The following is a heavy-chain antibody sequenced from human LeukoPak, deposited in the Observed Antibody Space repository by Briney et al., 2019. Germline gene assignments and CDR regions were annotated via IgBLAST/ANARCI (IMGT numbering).Heavy chain of an antibody. CDR2: IGHNGTT. CDR1: GGSFSDYN. CDR3: ARPSGGTPFKRFDY. D-gene: IGHD1-14*01. J-gene: IGHJ4*02. Sequence: SETLSFTCAVYGGSFSDYNWTWIRQPPGKGLEWIGEIGHNGTTNYNPSLKGRVTISLDTSKNQFSLKLTSVTAADTAVYYCARPSGGTPFKRFDYWGEGTLVTVSS. V-gene: IGHV4-34*01.